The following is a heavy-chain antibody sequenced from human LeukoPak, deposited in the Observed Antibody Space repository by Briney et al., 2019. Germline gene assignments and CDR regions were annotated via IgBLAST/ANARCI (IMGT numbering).Heavy chain of an antibody. CDR2: IYYSGST. D-gene: IGHD2-2*01. V-gene: IGHV4-30-4*08. J-gene: IGHJ4*02. CDR3: ARTDIVVVRGFDY. CDR1: GGSISSGDYY. Sequence: PSETLSLTCTVSGGSISSGDYYWSWIRQPPGKGLEWIGYIYYSGSTYYNPSLKSQVTISVDTSKNQFSLRLSSVTAADTAVYYCARTDIVVVRGFDYWGQGTLVTVSS.